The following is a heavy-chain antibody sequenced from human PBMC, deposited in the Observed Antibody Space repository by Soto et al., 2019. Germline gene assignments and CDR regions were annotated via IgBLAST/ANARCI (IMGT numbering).Heavy chain of an antibody. D-gene: IGHD2-15*01. CDR3: ARHHVLVVDP. Sequence: QLQLQETGPGLVRPSETLSLTCTVSGGSINSSSYYWGWIRQPPGKGLEWIGSIDYSGDAYHNPPLKSRVTISIDTSKNQFSLKLFSVTAADTAVYYCARHHVLVVDPWGQGTLVTVSS. J-gene: IGHJ5*02. V-gene: IGHV4-39*01. CDR1: GGSINSSSYY. CDR2: IDYSGDA.